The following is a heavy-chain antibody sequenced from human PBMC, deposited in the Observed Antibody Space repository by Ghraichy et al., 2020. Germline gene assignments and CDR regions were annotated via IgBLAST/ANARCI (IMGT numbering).Heavy chain of an antibody. CDR1: GFTVSSNY. V-gene: IGHV3-53*01. CDR2: IYSGGST. Sequence: GGSLRLSCAASGFTVSSNYMSWVRQAPGKGLEWVSVIYSGGSTYYADSVKGRFTISRDNSKNTLYLQMNSLRAEDTAVYYCARGNLGYCSSTSCLIDYWGQGTLVTVSS. J-gene: IGHJ4*02. D-gene: IGHD2-2*01. CDR3: ARGNLGYCSSTSCLIDY.